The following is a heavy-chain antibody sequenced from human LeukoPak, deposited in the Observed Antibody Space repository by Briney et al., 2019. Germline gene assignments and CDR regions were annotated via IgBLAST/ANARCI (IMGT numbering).Heavy chain of an antibody. D-gene: IGHD3-22*01. V-gene: IGHV3-7*01. CDR2: IKQDGSEK. CDR1: GFTFSSYW. CDR3: ARDSGDSSGYYPGY. Sequence: GGSLRLSCAASGFTFSSYWMSWVRQAPGKGLEWVANIKQDGSEKYYVDSVKGRFTISRDNSKNTVYLQMNSLRVEDMAVYYCARDSGDSSGYYPGYWGQGTLVTVSS. J-gene: IGHJ4*02.